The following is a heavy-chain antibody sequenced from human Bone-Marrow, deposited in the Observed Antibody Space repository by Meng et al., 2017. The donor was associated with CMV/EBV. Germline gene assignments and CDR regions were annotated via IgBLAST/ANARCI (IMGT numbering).Heavy chain of an antibody. CDR1: GFTFSSYW. CDR3: ARSSPIGTAVDY. Sequence: GESLKISCVASGFTFSSYWMHWVRQAPGKGLVWVSRINSDGSSTSYADSVKGRFTISRDNAKNTLFLQMSSLRAEDTAVYYCARSSPIGTAVDYWGQGTLVTVSS. V-gene: IGHV3-74*01. CDR2: INSDGSST. D-gene: IGHD6-25*01. J-gene: IGHJ4*02.